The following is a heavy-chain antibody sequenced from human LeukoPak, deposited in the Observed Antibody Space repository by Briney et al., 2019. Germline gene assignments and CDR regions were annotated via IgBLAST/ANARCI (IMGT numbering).Heavy chain of an antibody. CDR1: GGSISSYY. V-gene: IGHV4-39*07. Sequence: SETLSLTCTVSGGSISSYYWGWIRQPPGKGLEWIGSIYYSGSTYYNPSLKSRVTISVDTSKNQFSLKLSSVTAADTAVYYCARVSSSGWYVPYYYDYWGQGTLVTVSS. CDR3: ARVSSSGWYVPYYYDY. CDR2: IYYSGST. J-gene: IGHJ4*02. D-gene: IGHD6-19*01.